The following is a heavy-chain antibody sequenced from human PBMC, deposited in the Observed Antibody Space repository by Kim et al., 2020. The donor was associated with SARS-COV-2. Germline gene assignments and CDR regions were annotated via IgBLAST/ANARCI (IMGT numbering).Heavy chain of an antibody. Sequence: GGSLRLSCAASGLTFTSFVMSWVRQAPGKGLEWASALSGSGDRTYYADSVKGRFTISRDDSKNTLYLQMNSLRAEDTAIYYCANSYPGVAAAGTGYFDSWGQGTLVTVSS. J-gene: IGHJ4*02. V-gene: IGHV3-23*01. CDR2: LSGSGDRT. CDR1: GLTFTSFV. CDR3: ANSYPGVAAAGTGYFDS. D-gene: IGHD6-13*01.